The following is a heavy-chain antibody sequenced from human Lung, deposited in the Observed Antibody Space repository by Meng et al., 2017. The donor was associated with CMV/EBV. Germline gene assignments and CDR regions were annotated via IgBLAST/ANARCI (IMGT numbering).Heavy chain of an antibody. CDR2: IIPIFAIA. V-gene: IGHV1-69*10. Sequence: SVXVSXKASRNTFSSYTLTWVRQAPGQGLEWMGGIIPIFAIANYAQSFRGRVTITADTSTSTGYMELSGLRSEDTAVYYCAVYCGTTSCYDGYGMDVWGQGTTVTVSS. CDR3: AVYCGTTSCYDGYGMDV. J-gene: IGHJ6*02. D-gene: IGHD2-2*01. CDR1: RNTFSSYT.